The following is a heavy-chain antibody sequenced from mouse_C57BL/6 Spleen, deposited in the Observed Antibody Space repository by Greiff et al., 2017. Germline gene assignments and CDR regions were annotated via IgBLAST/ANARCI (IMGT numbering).Heavy chain of an antibody. Sequence: QVHVKQSGAELVKPGASVKLSCKASGYTFTEYTIHWVKQRSGQGLEWIGWFYPGSGSIKYNEKFKDKATLTADKSSSTVYMELSRLTSEDSAVYFCARHEEVYWGFAYWGQGTLVTVSA. D-gene: IGHD2-1*01. CDR2: FYPGSGSI. CDR1: GYTFTEYT. CDR3: ARHEEVYWGFAY. V-gene: IGHV1-62-2*01. J-gene: IGHJ3*01.